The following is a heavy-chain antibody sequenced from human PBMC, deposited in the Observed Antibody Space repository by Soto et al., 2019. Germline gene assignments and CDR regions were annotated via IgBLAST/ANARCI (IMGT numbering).Heavy chain of an antibody. Sequence: QVQLLQSGAEVKKPGSSVRVSCEASGGSFRTYSISWVRQAPGQGLEWMGEIIPIFGTVNYALKFQGRVTITADEPTTTVYMDLRSLRSEDTAVYYCAKGAVAGTPTSYYYYGMDVWGQGTTVTVSS. D-gene: IGHD6-19*01. V-gene: IGHV1-69*12. J-gene: IGHJ6*02. CDR1: GGSFRTYS. CDR2: IIPIFGTV. CDR3: AKGAVAGTPTSYYYYGMDV.